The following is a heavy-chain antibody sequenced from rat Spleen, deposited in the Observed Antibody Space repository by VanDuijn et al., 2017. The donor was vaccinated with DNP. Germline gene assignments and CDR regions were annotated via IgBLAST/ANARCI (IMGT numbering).Heavy chain of an antibody. CDR1: GFTFSNYY. J-gene: IGHJ2*01. Sequence: EVQLVESGGGLVQPGRSLKLSCAASGFTFSNYYMAWVRQAPKKGLEWVATISTSGSRTYYPDSVKGRFTFSRDNAMSSLYLQMNSLRSEDMATYYCVRWNSGHFDYWGQGVMVTVSS. V-gene: IGHV5-25*01. CDR3: VRWNSGHFDY. CDR2: ISTSGSRT. D-gene: IGHD4-3*01.